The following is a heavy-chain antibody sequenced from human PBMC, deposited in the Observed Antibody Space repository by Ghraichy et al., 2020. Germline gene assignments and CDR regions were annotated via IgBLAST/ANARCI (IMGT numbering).Heavy chain of an antibody. CDR1: GDSISGSYHY. V-gene: IGHV4-39*01. Sequence: SQTLSLTCSVSGDSISGSYHYWGWIRQPPGRGLEWIAGAYYNGMAYYDSPLESRATIYVDTSKNQFSLILSSVTAADTAVYYCSRLIDYWGPGILVTVSS. J-gene: IGHJ4*02. CDR2: AYYNGMA. CDR3: SRLIDY.